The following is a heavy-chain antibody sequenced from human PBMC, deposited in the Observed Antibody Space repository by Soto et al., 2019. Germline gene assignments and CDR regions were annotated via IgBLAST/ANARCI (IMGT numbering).Heavy chain of an antibody. D-gene: IGHD3-22*01. CDR3: AILYYYDSGDYYSNYQYYGMDV. CDR1: GFTFTSFY. Sequence: ASVKVSCKASGFTFTSFYMHWVRQAPGQGPEWMGIMHPYGGSTGYAQKFQGRVTLARDTSTRTDYMELSSLRSDDTAVYYCAILYYYDSGDYYSNYQYYGMDVWGQGTTVTVSS. V-gene: IGHV1-46*01. CDR2: MHPYGGST. J-gene: IGHJ6*02.